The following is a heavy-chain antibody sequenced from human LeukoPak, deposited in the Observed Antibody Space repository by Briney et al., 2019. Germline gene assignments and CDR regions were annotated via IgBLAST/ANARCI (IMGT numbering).Heavy chain of an antibody. CDR2: IYTSGST. CDR1: GGSISSYY. J-gene: IGHJ3*02. D-gene: IGHD3-10*01. CDR3: ARLAHTYYYGSGSPNDAFDI. V-gene: IGHV4-4*07. Sequence: PSETLSLTCTVSGGSISSYYWSWIRQPAGKGLEWIGRIYTSGSTNYNPSLKSRVTMSVDTSKNQFSLKLSSVTAADTAVYYCARLAHTYYYGSGSPNDAFDIWGQGTMVTVSS.